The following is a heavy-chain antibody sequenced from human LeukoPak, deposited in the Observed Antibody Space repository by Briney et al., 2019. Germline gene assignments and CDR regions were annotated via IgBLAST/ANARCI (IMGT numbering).Heavy chain of an antibody. CDR2: IRYDGSSK. D-gene: IGHD1-1*01. Sequence: GGSLRLSCAASGFTFSSYGMHWVRQAPGKGLEWVAFIRYDGSSKYYADSVKGRFTISRDNSKNTLYLQMNSLRAEDTAVYYCARVEQLDYYYYGMDVWGQGTTVTVSS. J-gene: IGHJ6*02. V-gene: IGHV3-30*02. CDR3: ARVEQLDYYYYGMDV. CDR1: GFTFSSYG.